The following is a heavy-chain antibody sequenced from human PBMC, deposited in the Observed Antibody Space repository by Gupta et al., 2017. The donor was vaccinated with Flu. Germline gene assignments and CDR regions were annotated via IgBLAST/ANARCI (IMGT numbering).Heavy chain of an antibody. CDR3: ARLGYSSSWVDS. D-gene: IGHD6-13*01. CDR1: GGSISSGSYY. V-gene: IGHV4-39*01. CDR2: IYYSGST. J-gene: IGHJ4*02. Sequence: VSGGSISSGSYYWGWIRQPPGKGLDWIGSIYYSGSTYYNPSLKSRVTISVDTSKNQFSLKLSSVTAADTAVYYCARLGYSSSWVDSWGQGTLVTVSS.